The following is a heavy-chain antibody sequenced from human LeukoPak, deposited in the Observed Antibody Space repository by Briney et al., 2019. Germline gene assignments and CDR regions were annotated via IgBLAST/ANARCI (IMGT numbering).Heavy chain of an antibody. J-gene: IGHJ4*02. CDR2: IFTAGST. V-gene: IGHV3-66*04. D-gene: IGHD4-11*01. Sequence: GGSLRLSCAASGFTVSSNYMSWVRQAPGKGLEWVSVIFTAGSTFYADSVKGRFNISRDNSKNTLYLQMNSLRAEDTAVYYCARPSRIGYSNWLVLQYWGQGTLVTVSS. CDR3: ARPSRIGYSNWLVLQY. CDR1: GFTVSSNY.